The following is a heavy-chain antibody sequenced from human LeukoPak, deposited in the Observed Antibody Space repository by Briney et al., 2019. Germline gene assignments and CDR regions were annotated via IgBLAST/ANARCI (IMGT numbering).Heavy chain of an antibody. CDR1: GYIFTTYD. CDR3: AIDYASGNFDY. J-gene: IGHJ4*02. Sequence: ASVKVSCKASGYIFTTYDINWVRQAPGQGLEWMGWMKPNSGNTGYAQKFQGRVTMTRNTSISTAYMELNSLRSEDTAVYYCAIDYASGNFDYWGQGTLVTVSS. V-gene: IGHV1-8*01. D-gene: IGHD3-10*01. CDR2: MKPNSGNT.